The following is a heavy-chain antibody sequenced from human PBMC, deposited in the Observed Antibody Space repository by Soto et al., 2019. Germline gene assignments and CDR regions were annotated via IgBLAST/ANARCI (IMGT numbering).Heavy chain of an antibody. J-gene: IGHJ4*01. Sequence: EVQLVESGGGLVKPGESLRLSCAASGFSLSNVWMNWVRQAPGKGLEWVGRIKSESDGGTTGYGAPVRGRFTISRDDSSNTMYLQMNSLRTDDTAVYYCTTFTVVTANDNWYQGALVTVSS. D-gene: IGHD2-21*02. CDR2: IKSESDGGTT. CDR1: GFSLSNVW. V-gene: IGHV3-15*07. CDR3: TTFTVVTANDN.